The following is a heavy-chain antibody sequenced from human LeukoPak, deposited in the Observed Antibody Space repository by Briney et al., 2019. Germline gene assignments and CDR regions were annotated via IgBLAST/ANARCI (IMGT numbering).Heavy chain of an antibody. J-gene: IGHJ4*02. CDR3: ARSQLGLDY. CDR1: GFTFSNYA. V-gene: IGHV3-30*04. D-gene: IGHD5-18*01. CDR2: ISYDENNK. Sequence: GGSLRLSCAASGFTFSNYAMHWVRQAPGKGLEWVAVISYDENNKFYADSVKGRFTISRDNSKNTLYLQMNSLRAEDTAVYYCARSQLGLDYWGQGTLVTVSS.